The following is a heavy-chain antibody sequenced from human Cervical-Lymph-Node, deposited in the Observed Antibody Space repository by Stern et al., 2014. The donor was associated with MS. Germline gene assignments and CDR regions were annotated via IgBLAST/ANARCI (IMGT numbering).Heavy chain of an antibody. CDR3: AKAPGRATVTPDY. CDR1: GFTFSSYG. J-gene: IGHJ4*02. Sequence: VQLEESGGGVVQPGRSLRLSCAASGFTFSSYGMHWVRQAPGKGLEWVAVISYDGSNKYYADSGKGRFTISRDNSKNTLYLQMNSLRAEDTAVYYCAKAPGRATVTPDYWGQGTLVTVSS. V-gene: IGHV3-30*18. CDR2: ISYDGSNK. D-gene: IGHD4-17*01.